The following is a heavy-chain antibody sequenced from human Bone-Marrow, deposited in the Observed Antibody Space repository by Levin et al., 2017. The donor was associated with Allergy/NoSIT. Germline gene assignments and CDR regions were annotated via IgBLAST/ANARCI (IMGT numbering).Heavy chain of an antibody. D-gene: IGHD1-14*01. J-gene: IGHJ4*02. CDR3: ARAAEKWNYFEY. CDR1: GFSLSTNRMR. V-gene: IGHV2-70*04. Sequence: TLSLTCTFSGFSLSTNRMRVSWIRQSPGKALEWLARIDWDDDKFYSTSLKTRLTISKDTSRNQVLLTLTNVAPVDTCTYYCARAAEKWNYFEYWDQGTQVTVSA. CDR2: IDWDDDK.